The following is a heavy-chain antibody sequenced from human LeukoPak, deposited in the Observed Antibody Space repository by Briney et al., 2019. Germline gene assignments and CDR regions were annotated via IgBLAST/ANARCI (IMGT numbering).Heavy chain of an antibody. D-gene: IGHD2-15*01. CDR2: INHSGST. J-gene: IGHJ6*03. Sequence: SETLSLTCAVYGGSFSTYYWSWIRQPPGKGLEWIGEINHSGSTSYNPSLKSRVTISVDTSKNQFSLKLSSVTAADTAVYYCARGRVVVSAATQNYYYYMDVWDNGTTVTVSS. V-gene: IGHV4-34*01. CDR1: GGSFSTYY. CDR3: ARGRVVVSAATQNYYYYMDV.